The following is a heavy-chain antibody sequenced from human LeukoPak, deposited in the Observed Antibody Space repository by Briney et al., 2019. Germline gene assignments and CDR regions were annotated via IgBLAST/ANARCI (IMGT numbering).Heavy chain of an antibody. V-gene: IGHV1-2*02. Sequence: ASVKVSCKASGYTFIRYYMHWVRQAPGQGLEWMGWINPNSGGTNYAQKFQGRVTMTRDTSISTAYMELSRLRYDDTAVYYCAREGRYYDFWSGYWNFDYWGQGTLVTVSS. D-gene: IGHD3-3*01. CDR3: AREGRYYDFWSGYWNFDY. CDR2: INPNSGGT. CDR1: GYTFIRYY. J-gene: IGHJ4*02.